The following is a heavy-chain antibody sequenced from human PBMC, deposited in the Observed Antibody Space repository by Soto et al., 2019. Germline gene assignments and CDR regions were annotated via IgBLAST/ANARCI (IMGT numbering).Heavy chain of an antibody. V-gene: IGHV4-59*08. CDR2: IYDSGST. CDR1: GGSISSYY. CDR3: ARRRTAAGTSYFDY. Sequence: SETLSLTCTVSGGSISSYYWSWIRQPPGKGLEWIGYIYDSGSTNYNPSLKSRVTISVDTSKNQFSLRLSSVTAADTAVYYCARRRTAAGTSYFDYWGQGTLVTVSS. J-gene: IGHJ4*02. D-gene: IGHD6-13*01.